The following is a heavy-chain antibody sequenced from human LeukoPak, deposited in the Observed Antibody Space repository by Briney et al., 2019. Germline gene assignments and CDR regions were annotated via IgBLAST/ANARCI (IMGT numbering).Heavy chain of an antibody. CDR1: GYTFTGYY. Sequence: GASVKVSCKASGYTFTGYYMHWVRRAPGQGLEWMGWINPNSGGTNHAQQFQGRVTETRDTSISTAYMELSSLGSENTAVYYCARDRGQLGKGDMVVVVAAPPYYYYGMDVWGQGTTVTAPS. V-gene: IGHV1-2*02. CDR3: ARDRGQLGKGDMVVVVAAPPYYYYGMDV. J-gene: IGHJ6*02. CDR2: INPNSGGT. D-gene: IGHD2-15*01.